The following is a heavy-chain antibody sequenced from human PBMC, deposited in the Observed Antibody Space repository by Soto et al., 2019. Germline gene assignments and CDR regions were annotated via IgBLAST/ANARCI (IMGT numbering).Heavy chain of an antibody. CDR1: GGSLSSYA. V-gene: IGHV1-69*13. CDR2: IIPIFGTA. D-gene: IGHD2-15*01. J-gene: IGHJ6*02. CDR3: PTSGRAQNYYYGMDV. Sequence: GASGEISCEASGGSLSSYAISCLREAPGQGLEWMGGIIPIFGTANYAQKFQGRVTITADESTSTAYMELSTLRSDDTAVYYRPTSGRAQNYYYGMDVSRQGTTVTVSS.